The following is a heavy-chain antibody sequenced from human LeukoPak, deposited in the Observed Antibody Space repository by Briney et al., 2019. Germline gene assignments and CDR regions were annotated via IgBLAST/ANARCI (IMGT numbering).Heavy chain of an antibody. CDR3: ARADDYGGNPSDY. CDR2: ISAYNGNT. CDR1: GYTFTSYG. Sequence: ASVKVSCKASGYTFTSYGISWVRQAPGQGLEWMGWISAYNGNTNYAQKLQGWVTMTRDTSISTAYMELSRLRSDDTAVYYCARADDYGGNPSDYWGQGTLVTVSS. V-gene: IGHV1-18*01. J-gene: IGHJ4*02. D-gene: IGHD4-23*01.